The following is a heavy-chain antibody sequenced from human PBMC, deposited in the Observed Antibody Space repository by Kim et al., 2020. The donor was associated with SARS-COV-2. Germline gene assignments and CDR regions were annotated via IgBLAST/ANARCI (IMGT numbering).Heavy chain of an antibody. CDR1: GFSFSSYW. CDR3: VRRVMTGYFDY. J-gene: IGHJ4*02. D-gene: IGHD3-16*01. V-gene: IGHV3-74*01. CDR2: IHRDGGST. Sequence: GGSLRLSCAASGFSFSSYWMHWVRQAPGKGLEWVSRIHRDGGSTNYADSVRGRFTISRDNVKNTLYLQMNSLRAEDTAVYYCVRRVMTGYFDYWGQGSLVTVSS.